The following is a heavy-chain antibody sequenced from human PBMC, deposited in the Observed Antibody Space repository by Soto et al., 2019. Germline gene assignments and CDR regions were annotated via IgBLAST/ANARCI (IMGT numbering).Heavy chain of an antibody. CDR3: ARGVSVCGLVSRFWFDP. CDR2: IYNSGIT. CDR1: GGSISSGDYS. J-gene: IGHJ5*02. Sequence: SETLSLTCTVSGGSISSGDYSWSWVRQSPGKGLEWIGHIYNSGITYYNPSLKSRVLISIDTSRNQFSLRLNSLTAADRAVYFCARGVSVCGLVSRFWFDPWGQGTVVTVSA. D-gene: IGHD3-9*01. V-gene: IGHV4-30-4*01.